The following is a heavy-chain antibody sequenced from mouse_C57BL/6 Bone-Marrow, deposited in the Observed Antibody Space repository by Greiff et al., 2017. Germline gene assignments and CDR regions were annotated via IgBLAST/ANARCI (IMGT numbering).Heavy chain of an antibody. J-gene: IGHJ3*01. D-gene: IGHD2-3*01. Sequence: QVHVKQSGAELVKPGASVTLSCQASGYTFTESTIHWVKQRSGQGLAWIGWFYPGSGSIKYNEKFKDKATLTADKSSSTVYMELSRLTSEDTAVYFCARHEDRGWLLPCAYWGQGTLVTVSA. CDR1: GYTFTEST. V-gene: IGHV1-62-2*01. CDR2: FYPGSGSI. CDR3: ARHEDRGWLLPCAY.